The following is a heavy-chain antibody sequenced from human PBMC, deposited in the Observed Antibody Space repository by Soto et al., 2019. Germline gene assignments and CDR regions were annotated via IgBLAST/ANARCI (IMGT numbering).Heavy chain of an antibody. J-gene: IGHJ4*02. Sequence: GGSLSLSCAASGFTFSSYSMNWVRQAPGKGLEWVSYISSSSYIYYADSVKGRFTISRDNAKNSLYLQMNSLRAEDTAVYYCARDEDSSSGNIDYWGQGTLVTVS. CDR1: GFTFSSYS. CDR3: ARDEDSSSGNIDY. V-gene: IGHV3-21*05. CDR2: ISSSSYI. D-gene: IGHD6-13*01.